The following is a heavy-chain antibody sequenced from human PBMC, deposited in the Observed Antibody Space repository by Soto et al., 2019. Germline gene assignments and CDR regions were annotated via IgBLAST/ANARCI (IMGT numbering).Heavy chain of an antibody. CDR2: VDHRGST. Sequence: SETLSLTCVVSGESFSGYYWSWIRQTPGMGLEWIGEVDHRGSTTYNPSLKNRASISIDSSKNLFSLQLTSVTAADTALYFCARYEYGNSLYGVDVWGQGTRVTVSS. CDR3: ARYEYGNSLYGVDV. J-gene: IGHJ6*02. V-gene: IGHV4-34*01. CDR1: GESFSGYY. D-gene: IGHD1-7*01.